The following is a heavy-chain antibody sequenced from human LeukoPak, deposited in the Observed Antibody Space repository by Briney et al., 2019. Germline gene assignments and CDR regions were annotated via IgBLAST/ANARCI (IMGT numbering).Heavy chain of an antibody. D-gene: IGHD4-23*01. CDR3: AGEVASPTVVNYYYYMDV. CDR2: INPNSGGT. V-gene: IGHV1-2*02. CDR1: GYTFTGYY. Sequence: GASVKVSCKASGYTFTGYYMHWVRQAPGQGLEWMGWINPNSGGTNYAQKFQGRVTMTRDTSISTAYMELSRLRSDDTAVYYCAGEVASPTVVNYYYYMDVWGKGTTVTVSS. J-gene: IGHJ6*03.